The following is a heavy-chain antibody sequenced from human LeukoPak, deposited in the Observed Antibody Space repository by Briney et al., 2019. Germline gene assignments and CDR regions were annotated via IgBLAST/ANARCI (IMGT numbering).Heavy chain of an antibody. D-gene: IGHD4-17*01. V-gene: IGHV1-18*01. J-gene: IGHJ4*02. CDR2: ISAYNGNT. CDR3: ARDEDRSAYGDYGV. CDR1: GYTFTNYG. Sequence: ASVKVSCKASGYTFTNYGISWVRQAPGQGLEWMGWISAYNGNTNYAQKLQGRVTMTTDTSTSTAYMELRSLRSDDTAVYYCARDEDRSAYGDYGVWGQGTLVTVSS.